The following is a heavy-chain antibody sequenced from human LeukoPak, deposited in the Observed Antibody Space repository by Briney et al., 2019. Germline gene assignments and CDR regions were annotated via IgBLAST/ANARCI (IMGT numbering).Heavy chain of an antibody. J-gene: IGHJ4*02. Sequence: ASVTVSCKASGYTFTSYDINWVRQATGQGLERMGWMNPNRGNTGYAQKFQGRVTMTRNTSISTAYMELSSLRSEDTAVYYCARGRRYCSSTSCYVLDYWGQGTLVTVSS. V-gene: IGHV1-8*01. D-gene: IGHD2-2*01. CDR2: MNPNRGNT. CDR3: ARGRRYCSSTSCYVLDY. CDR1: GYTFTSYD.